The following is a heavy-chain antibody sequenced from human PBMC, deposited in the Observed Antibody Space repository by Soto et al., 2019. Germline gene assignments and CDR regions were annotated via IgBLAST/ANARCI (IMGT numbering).Heavy chain of an antibody. V-gene: IGHV3-74*01. D-gene: IGHD6-19*01. CDR1: GFTFSSYW. J-gene: IGHJ5*02. Sequence: LRLSCAASGFTFSSYWMHWVRQAPGKGLVWVSRINSDGSSTSYADSVKGRFTISRDNAKNTLYLQMNSLRAEDTAVYYCARDQWYSSGWRGFDPWGQGTLVTVSS. CDR2: INSDGSST. CDR3: ARDQWYSSGWRGFDP.